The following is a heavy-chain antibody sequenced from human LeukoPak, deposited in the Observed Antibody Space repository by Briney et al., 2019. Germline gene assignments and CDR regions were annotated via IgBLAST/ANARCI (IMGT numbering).Heavy chain of an antibody. V-gene: IGHV3-15*01. D-gene: IGHD5-18*01. CDR1: GFTFSNAW. J-gene: IGHJ4*02. Sequence: GGALRLGCGASGFTFSNAWMSWVRQAPGKGLEWVGRIKSKTDGWTTDYAAPVKGRFTISRDESKNTLYLQMNSLKTEDTAVYDCTTLDTAYWGQGTLVTVSS. CDR2: IKSKTDGWTT. CDR3: TTLDTAY.